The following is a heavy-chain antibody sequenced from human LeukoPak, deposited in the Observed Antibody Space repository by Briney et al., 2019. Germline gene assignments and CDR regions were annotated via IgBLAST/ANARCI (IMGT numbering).Heavy chain of an antibody. CDR3: ARVAGYSSSWYQGDNWFDP. V-gene: IGHV1-2*04. D-gene: IGHD6-13*01. J-gene: IGHJ5*02. CDR2: INPNSGGT. CDR1: GYIFTGYY. Sequence: ASVKVSCKASGYIFTGYYMHWVRQAPGQGLEWMGWINPNSGGTNYAQKFQGWVTMTRDTSISTAYMELSRLRSDDTAVYYCARVAGYSSSWYQGDNWFDPWGQGTLVTVSS.